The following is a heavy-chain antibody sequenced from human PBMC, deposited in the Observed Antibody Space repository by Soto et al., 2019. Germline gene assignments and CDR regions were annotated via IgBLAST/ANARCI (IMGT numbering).Heavy chain of an antibody. Sequence: GGSLRLSCAASGFTFSSYEMNWVRQAPGKGLEWVSYISSSGSTIYYVDSVKGRFTISRDNAKNSLYLQMNSLRAEDTAVYYCASYDSSAYYYYGMDVWGQGTTVTVSS. D-gene: IGHD3-22*01. CDR2: ISSSGSTI. V-gene: IGHV3-48*03. CDR1: GFTFSSYE. CDR3: ASYDSSAYYYYGMDV. J-gene: IGHJ6*02.